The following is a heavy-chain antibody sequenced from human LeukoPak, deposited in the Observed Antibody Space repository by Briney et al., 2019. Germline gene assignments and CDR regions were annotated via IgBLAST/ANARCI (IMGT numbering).Heavy chain of an antibody. CDR1: GNRFTRSW. Sequence: GESLKISCKGSGNRFTRSWIGWVRQMPGKGLEWMGSLYPDDSDTNYSPSFQGQVAMSVDKSISTAYLQWSSLKASDTAMYFCATIISHYFTSGSYHKADAPFFADWGQGTLVTVSS. D-gene: IGHD3-10*01. CDR2: LYPDDSDT. V-gene: IGHV5-51*01. J-gene: IGHJ4*02. CDR3: ATIISHYFTSGSYHKADAPFFAD.